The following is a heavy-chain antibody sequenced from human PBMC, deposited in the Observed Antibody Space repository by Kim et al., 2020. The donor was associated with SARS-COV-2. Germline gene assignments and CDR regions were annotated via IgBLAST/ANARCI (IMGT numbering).Heavy chain of an antibody. V-gene: IGHV4-31*03. D-gene: IGHD5-18*01. J-gene: IGHJ5*02. CDR1: GGSISSGGYY. Sequence: SETLSLTCTVSGGSISSGGYYWSWIRQHPGKGLEWIGYIYYSGSTYYNPSLKSRVTISVDTSKNQFSLKLSSVTAADTAVYYCARGGAIQLWLGWFDPWGQGTLVTVSS. CDR2: IYYSGST. CDR3: ARGGAIQLWLGWFDP.